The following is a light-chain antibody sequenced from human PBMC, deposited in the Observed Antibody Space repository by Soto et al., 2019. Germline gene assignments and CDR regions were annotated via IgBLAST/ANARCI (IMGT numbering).Light chain of an antibody. CDR1: HSVNSH. CDR2: GAS. V-gene: IGKV3-15*01. CDR3: QQYKNWPL. Sequence: MMMTQSPATLSVSPGERVTLSCRTSHSVNSHVAWYQQKPGQAPRLLLYGASTRATGIPVGFSGSGFGTEFTLTISSLQSEDFAVYYCQQYKNWPLFGQGTRLEI. J-gene: IGKJ5*01.